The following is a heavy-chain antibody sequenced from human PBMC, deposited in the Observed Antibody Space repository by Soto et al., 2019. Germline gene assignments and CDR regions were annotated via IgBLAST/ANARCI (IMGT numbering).Heavy chain of an antibody. V-gene: IGHV1-69*13. CDR3: ARIAVADGGRDPFDP. CDR1: GGTFSSYA. Sequence: SVKVSCKASGGTFSSYAISWVRQAPGQGLEWMGGIIPIFGTANYAQKFQGRVTITADESTSTAYMELSSLRSEDTAVYYCARIAVADGGRDPFDPWGQGTLVTVSS. CDR2: IIPIFGTA. J-gene: IGHJ5*02. D-gene: IGHD6-19*01.